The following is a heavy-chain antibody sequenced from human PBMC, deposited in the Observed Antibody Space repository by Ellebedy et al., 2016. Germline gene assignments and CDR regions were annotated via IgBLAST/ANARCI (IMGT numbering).Heavy chain of an antibody. Sequence: GGSLRLSCAGSGFSFRNSWMTWVRQAPGKGLEWVASIKQDGSQKDYVDFVRGRFTISRDNAKDSLYLQMNYLRAEDTALYYCARGNEIPGPEPLDNWGQGTLVTVSS. CDR3: ARGNEIPGPEPLDN. CDR2: IKQDGSQK. J-gene: IGHJ4*02. V-gene: IGHV3-7*01. CDR1: GFSFRNSW. D-gene: IGHD1-14*01.